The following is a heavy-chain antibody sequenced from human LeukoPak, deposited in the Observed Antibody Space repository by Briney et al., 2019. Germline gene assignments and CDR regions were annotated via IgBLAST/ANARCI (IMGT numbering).Heavy chain of an antibody. Sequence: GGSLRVSCVASGFTFGNSWMSWVRQAPGKGLEFVGNIEDDGDQKNYVDSVKGRFTISRDNVKNSLYLQMNSLRVEDTAVYYCARDIIRGQSDFDYWGQGVLVTVSS. CDR3: ARDIIRGQSDFDY. V-gene: IGHV3-7*01. J-gene: IGHJ4*02. D-gene: IGHD5-12*01. CDR2: IEDDGDQK. CDR1: GFTFGNSW.